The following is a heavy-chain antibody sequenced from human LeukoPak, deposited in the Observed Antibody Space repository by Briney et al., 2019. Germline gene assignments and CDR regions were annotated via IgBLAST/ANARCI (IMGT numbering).Heavy chain of an antibody. CDR1: AFTFSSYW. D-gene: IGHD4-23*01. CDR3: SKDRGYSRFDY. CDR2: IKGDGSEI. J-gene: IGHJ4*02. V-gene: IGHV3-7*01. Sequence: GGSLRLSCEASAFTFSSYWMSWVRQAPGEGLEWVANIKGDGSEINYVDSVKGRFTISRDNAKNSLFLQMNSLRVEDTAVYYCSKDRGYSRFDYWGQGTLVTVSS.